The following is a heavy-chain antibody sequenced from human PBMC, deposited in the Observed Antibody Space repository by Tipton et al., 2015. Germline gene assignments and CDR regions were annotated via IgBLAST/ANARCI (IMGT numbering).Heavy chain of an antibody. J-gene: IGHJ5*02. CDR3: ARDGSGSLSWFDP. Sequence: GLVKPSQTLSLTCAISGDSVSSNSAAWNWFRQSPSRGLEWLGNTYYRSKWYSDYAVSVKSRITVNPDTSKNQFSLQLNSVTPEDTAVYYCARDGSGSLSWFDPWGQGTLVTVSS. V-gene: IGHV6-1*01. CDR1: GDSVSSNSAA. CDR2: TYYRSKWYS. D-gene: IGHD3-10*01.